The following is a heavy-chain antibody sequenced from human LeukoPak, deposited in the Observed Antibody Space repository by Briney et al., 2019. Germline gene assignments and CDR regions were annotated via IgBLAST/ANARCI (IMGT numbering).Heavy chain of an antibody. J-gene: IGHJ4*02. V-gene: IGHV4-34*01. CDR2: INHSGST. CDR3: ARDRVKYCYDSSGYSSLEY. D-gene: IGHD3-22*01. Sequence: SETLSLTCAVYGGSFSGYYWSWIRQPPGKGLEWIGEINHSGSTNYNPSLKSRVTISVDTSKNQFSLKLSSVTAADTAVYYCARDRVKYCYDSSGYSSLEYWGQGTLVTVSS. CDR1: GGSFSGYY.